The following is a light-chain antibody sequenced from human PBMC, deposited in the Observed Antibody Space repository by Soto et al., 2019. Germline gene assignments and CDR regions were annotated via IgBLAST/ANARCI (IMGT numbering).Light chain of an antibody. Sequence: QSALTQPASVSGSPGQSITISCTGTSSDVGSYNLVSWYQQHPGKAPKLMIYEVSKRPSGVSNRVSGSKSGTTASLTISGLQAEDEADYYCCSYAGSSTSVFGGGTQLTVL. CDR1: SSDVGSYNL. J-gene: IGLJ7*01. V-gene: IGLV2-23*02. CDR3: CSYAGSSTSV. CDR2: EVS.